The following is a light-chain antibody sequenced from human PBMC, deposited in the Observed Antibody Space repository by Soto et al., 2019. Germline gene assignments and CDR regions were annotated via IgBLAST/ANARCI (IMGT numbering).Light chain of an antibody. V-gene: IGKV1-5*01. J-gene: IGKJ3*01. CDR2: DAS. Sequence: DIQMTQSPSILSASVGDRVTITCRSSQTITNWLAWYQQKPGKAPRLLIYDASSLESWVPSRFSGSGSGTEFTLTISRLETEDFAVYYCQQRSNWTSTFGPGTKLDIK. CDR3: QQRSNWTST. CDR1: QTITNW.